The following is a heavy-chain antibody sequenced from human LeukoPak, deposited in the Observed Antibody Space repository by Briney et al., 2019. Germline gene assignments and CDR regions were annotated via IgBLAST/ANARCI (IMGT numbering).Heavy chain of an antibody. Sequence: SETLSLTCTVSGGSISSYYWSWIRQPAGEGLEWIGHIYSTGSTYYNPSLKSRVTISVDTSKNQFSLKLSSVTAADTAVYYCARHEYYDSSGYYRRTRVEYFDYWGQGTLVTVSS. CDR3: ARHEYYDSSGYYRRTRVEYFDY. CDR1: GGSISSYY. D-gene: IGHD3-22*01. CDR2: IYSTGST. J-gene: IGHJ4*02. V-gene: IGHV4-59*05.